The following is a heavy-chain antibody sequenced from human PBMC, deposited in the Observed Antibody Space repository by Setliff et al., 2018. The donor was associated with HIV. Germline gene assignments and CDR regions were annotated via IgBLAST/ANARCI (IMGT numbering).Heavy chain of an antibody. CDR1: GGSISSGGYS. D-gene: IGHD6-13*01. CDR2: IIPSGST. V-gene: IGHV4-30-2*01. J-gene: IGHJ4*02. Sequence: PSQTLSLTCAVSGGSISSGGYSWNWIRQPPGKGLEWIGEIIPSGSTNYNPSLKSRVTMSIDTSKSQFSLKLSSVTAADTATYYCARSNPGITAGLLAYWGPGTLVTVSS. CDR3: ARSNPGITAGLLAY.